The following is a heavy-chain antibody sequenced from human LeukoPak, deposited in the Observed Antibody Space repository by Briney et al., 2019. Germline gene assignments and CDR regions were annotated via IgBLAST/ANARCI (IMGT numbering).Heavy chain of an antibody. CDR3: ARVTTYYDFWSGYSGSGFDY. J-gene: IGHJ4*02. D-gene: IGHD3-3*01. Sequence: WVRQPPGKGLEWIGYIYYSGSTYYNPSLKSRVTISVDTSKNQFSLKLSSVTAADTAVYYCARVTTYYDFWSGYSGSGFDYWGQGTLVTVSS. CDR2: IYYSGST. V-gene: IGHV4-30-4*08.